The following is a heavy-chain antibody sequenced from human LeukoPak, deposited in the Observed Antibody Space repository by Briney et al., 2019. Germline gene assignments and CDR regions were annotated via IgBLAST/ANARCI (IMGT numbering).Heavy chain of an antibody. CDR1: GGSISSSSYY. J-gene: IGHJ4*02. V-gene: IGHV4-39*01. CDR2: IYYSGST. D-gene: IGHD3-22*01. Sequence: SETLSLTCTVSGGSISSSSYYWGWIRQPPGKGLEWIGSIYYSGSTYYNPSLKSRVTISVDTSKNQFSLKLSSVTAADTAVYYCARACRPNYYDSSGYLDYWGQGTLVTVSS. CDR3: ARACRPNYYDSSGYLDY.